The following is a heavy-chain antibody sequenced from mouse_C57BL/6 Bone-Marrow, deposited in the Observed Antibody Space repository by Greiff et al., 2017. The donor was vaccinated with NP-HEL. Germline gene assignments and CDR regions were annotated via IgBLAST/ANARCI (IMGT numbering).Heavy chain of an antibody. CDR3: ARATYYYGSSWAY. V-gene: IGHV1-82*01. CDR2: IYPGDGDT. Sequence: VQLQQSGPELVKPGASVKISCKASGYAFSSSWMNWVKQRPGKGLEWIGRIYPGDGDTNYNGKFKGKATLTADKSSSTAYMQLSSLTSEDSAVYFCARATYYYGSSWAYWGQGTLVTVSA. CDR1: GYAFSSSW. J-gene: IGHJ3*01. D-gene: IGHD1-1*01.